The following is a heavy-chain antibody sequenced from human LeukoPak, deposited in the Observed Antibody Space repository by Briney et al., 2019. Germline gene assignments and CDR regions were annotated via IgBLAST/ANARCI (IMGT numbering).Heavy chain of an antibody. CDR3: ARAALYWFLDI. Sequence: GASVKVSCKASGYTFTSYGINWVRQATGQGLEWMGWMNPNSGGTNYAQKFQGRVTMTRDTSISTAYMELSRLRSDDTAVYYCARAALYWFLDIWGQGTMVTVSS. J-gene: IGHJ3*02. V-gene: IGHV1-2*02. CDR1: GYTFTSYG. CDR2: MNPNSGGT. D-gene: IGHD3-22*01.